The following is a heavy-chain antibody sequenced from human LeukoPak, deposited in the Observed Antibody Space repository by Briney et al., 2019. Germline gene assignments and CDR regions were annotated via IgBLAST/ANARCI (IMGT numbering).Heavy chain of an antibody. Sequence: GGSLRLSCAASGFTFSSYGMSWVRQAPGKGLEWVSAITGSGGSTYYADSVKGRFTISRDNSKNTLYLQMNSLRAEDTAVYYCAIVGSGSSYSFDYWGQGTLVTVSS. CDR3: AIVGSGSSYSFDY. J-gene: IGHJ4*02. D-gene: IGHD3-10*01. V-gene: IGHV3-23*01. CDR2: ITGSGGST. CDR1: GFTFSSYG.